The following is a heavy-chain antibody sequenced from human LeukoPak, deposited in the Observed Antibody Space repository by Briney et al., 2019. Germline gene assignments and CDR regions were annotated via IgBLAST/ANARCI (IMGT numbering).Heavy chain of an antibody. Sequence: SETLSLTCTVSGGSISSYYWSWIRQPPGKGLECIGYIYYSGSTNYNPSLKSRVTISVDTSKNQFSLKLSSVTAADTAVYYCARGRKQWLVDYFDYWGQGTLVTVSS. CDR3: ARGRKQWLVDYFDY. J-gene: IGHJ4*02. V-gene: IGHV4-59*01. D-gene: IGHD6-19*01. CDR2: IYYSGST. CDR1: GGSISSYY.